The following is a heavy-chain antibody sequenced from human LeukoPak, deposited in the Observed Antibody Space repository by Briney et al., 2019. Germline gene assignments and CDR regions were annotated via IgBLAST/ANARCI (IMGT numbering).Heavy chain of an antibody. CDR1: GYTFTGYY. CDR3: VRVVYDSRNFDY. V-gene: IGHV1-2*02. J-gene: IGHJ4*02. Sequence: ASVKVSCKASGYTFTGYYMHWVRQAPGQGLEWMGWINPNSGGTNYAQKFQGRVTKTRDTSISTAYMELSRLRSDDTAVYYCVRVVYDSRNFDYWGQGTLVTVSS. D-gene: IGHD3-22*01. CDR2: INPNSGGT.